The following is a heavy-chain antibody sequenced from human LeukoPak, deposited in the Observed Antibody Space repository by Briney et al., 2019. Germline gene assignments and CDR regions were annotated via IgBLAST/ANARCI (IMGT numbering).Heavy chain of an antibody. CDR3: ARREYDILTGYSSFDY. CDR1: GYAFSNYG. CDR2: MNINSGNI. V-gene: IGHV1-8*01. Sequence: ASVKVSCKASGYAFSNYGFTWVRQAPGQGLEWMGWMNINSGNIGFAQKFQGRVTMTRNTPISTAYMELSSLRSEDTAVYYCARREYDILTGYSSFDYWGQGTLVTVSS. J-gene: IGHJ4*02. D-gene: IGHD3-9*01.